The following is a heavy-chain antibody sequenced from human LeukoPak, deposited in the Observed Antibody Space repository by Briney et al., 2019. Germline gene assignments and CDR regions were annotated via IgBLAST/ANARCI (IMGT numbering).Heavy chain of an antibody. CDR3: APRGDIEHSYGYGKWFAP. CDR1: GGSFSGYY. CDR2: INHSGST. J-gene: IGHJ5*02. D-gene: IGHD5-18*01. V-gene: IGHV4-34*01. Sequence: PSETLSLTCAVYGGSFSGYYWSWIRQPPGKGLEWIGEINHSGSTNYNASLRSRVTISVDTSKNQFSLRLSSVTAADTAVYYCAPRGDIEHSYGYGKWFAPWGQGTRVTVSS.